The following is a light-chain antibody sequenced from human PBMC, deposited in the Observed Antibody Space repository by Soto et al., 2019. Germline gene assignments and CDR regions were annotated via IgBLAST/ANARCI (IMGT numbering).Light chain of an antibody. CDR1: SSDVGGYNY. V-gene: IGLV2-14*01. Sequence: QSALTQPASVSGSPGQSINISCTGTSSDVGGYNYVSWYQHHPGKAPKLIIYDVSNRPSGVSNPFSGSKSGNTASLTISGLQPEDEADYYCSSYTTSNTRQLVFVTGTKVTVL. CDR2: DVS. CDR3: SSYTTSNTRQLV. J-gene: IGLJ1*01.